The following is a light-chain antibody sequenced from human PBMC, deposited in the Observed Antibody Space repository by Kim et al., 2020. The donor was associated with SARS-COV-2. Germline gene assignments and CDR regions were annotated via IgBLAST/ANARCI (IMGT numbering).Light chain of an antibody. CDR2: GKN. CDR3: NSRDSSGNHLSWV. V-gene: IGLV3-19*01. Sequence: SSELTQDPAVSVALGQTVRITCQGDSLRSYYASWYQQKPGQAPVLVLYGKNNRPSGIPDRFSGSSSGNTASLTITGAQAEDEADYYCNSRDSSGNHLSWVFGVGTKLTVL. J-gene: IGLJ3*02. CDR1: SLRSYY.